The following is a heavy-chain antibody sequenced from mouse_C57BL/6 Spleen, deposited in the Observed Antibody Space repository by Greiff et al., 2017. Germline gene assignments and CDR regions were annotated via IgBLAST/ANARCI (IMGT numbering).Heavy chain of an antibody. J-gene: IGHJ4*01. CDR3: AKRSDCPYYAMDY. Sequence: VQLQQSGAELVRPGSSVKLSCKASGYTFTSCSMHWVKQRPIQGLEWIGNIDTSDSETHYNQKFKDKATLTVDKSSSTAYMQLSSLTSEDSAVYCCAKRSDCPYYAMDYWGQGTSVTVSS. CDR1: GYTFTSCS. V-gene: IGHV1-52*01. CDR2: IDTSDSET.